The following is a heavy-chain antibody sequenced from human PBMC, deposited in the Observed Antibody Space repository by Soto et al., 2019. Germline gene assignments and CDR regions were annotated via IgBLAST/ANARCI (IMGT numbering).Heavy chain of an antibody. D-gene: IGHD5-18*01. Sequence: LSLTCTFSDGSISTDYCTCILQPPGKGLEWIGYIYYSGNTNYNPSLKSRVTISEDTSKKQFSLKLSSVTAADTAVYYCARGGGYSNPYNFDYWGQGTLVTVSS. CDR2: IYYSGNT. CDR3: ARGGGYSNPYNFDY. V-gene: IGHV4-59*01. CDR1: DGSISTDY. J-gene: IGHJ4*02.